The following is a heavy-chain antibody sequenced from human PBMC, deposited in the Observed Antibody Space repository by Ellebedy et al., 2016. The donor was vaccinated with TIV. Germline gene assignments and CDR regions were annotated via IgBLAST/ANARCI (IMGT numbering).Heavy chain of an antibody. J-gene: IGHJ3*02. CDR3: ARGLVVVTLPGDDAFDI. Sequence: GGSLRLSCAASGFTFSSYAMHWVRQAPGKGLEYVSAISSNGGSTYYANSVKGRFTISRDNSKNTLYLQMGSLRAEDMAVYYCARGLVVVTLPGDDAFDIWGQGSMVTVSS. V-gene: IGHV3-64*01. D-gene: IGHD2-21*02. CDR2: ISSNGGST. CDR1: GFTFSSYA.